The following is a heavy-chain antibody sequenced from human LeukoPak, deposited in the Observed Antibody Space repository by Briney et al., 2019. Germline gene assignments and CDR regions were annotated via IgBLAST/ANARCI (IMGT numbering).Heavy chain of an antibody. CDR3: ARPYDYSNKYAFDI. Sequence: GDSLKISCKGFGYSFTSYWIGWVRQMPGKGLEWMGIIYPGDSDTRYSPSFQGQVTISADKSISTAYLQWSSLKASDTAMYYCARPYDYSNKYAFDIWGQGTKVTVSS. J-gene: IGHJ3*02. CDR2: IYPGDSDT. V-gene: IGHV5-51*01. D-gene: IGHD4-4*01. CDR1: GYSFTSYW.